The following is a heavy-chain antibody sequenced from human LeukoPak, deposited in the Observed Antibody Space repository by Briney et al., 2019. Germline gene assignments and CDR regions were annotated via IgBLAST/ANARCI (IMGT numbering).Heavy chain of an antibody. V-gene: IGHV3-23*01. CDR3: AKPLRGDSLLGSSPKNFDY. Sequence: GGSLRLSCAASGFTVSSNYMSWVRQAPGKGLEWVSAISGSGGSTYYADSVKGRFTISRDNSKNTLYLQMNSLRAEDTAVYYCAKPLRGDSLLGSSPKNFDYWGQGTLVAVSS. CDR2: ISGSGGST. CDR1: GFTVSSNY. D-gene: IGHD2-21*01. J-gene: IGHJ4*02.